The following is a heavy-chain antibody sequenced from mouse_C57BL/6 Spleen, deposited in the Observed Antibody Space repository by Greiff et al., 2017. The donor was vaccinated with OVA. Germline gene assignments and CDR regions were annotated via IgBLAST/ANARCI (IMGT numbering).Heavy chain of an antibody. J-gene: IGHJ3*01. CDR1: GYAFSSSW. Sequence: VNVVESGPELVKPGASVKISCKASGYAFSSSWMNWVKQRPGKGLEWIGRIYPGDGDTNYNGKFKGKATLTADKSSSTAYMQLSSLTSEDSAVYFCARSADYDGSWFAYWGQGTLVTVSA. CDR2: IYPGDGDT. D-gene: IGHD2-4*01. V-gene: IGHV1-82*01. CDR3: ARSADYDGSWFAY.